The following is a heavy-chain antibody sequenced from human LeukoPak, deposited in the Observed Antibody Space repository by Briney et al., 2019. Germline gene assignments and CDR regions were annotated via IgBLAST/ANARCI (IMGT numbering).Heavy chain of an antibody. CDR2: INAGNGNT. Sequence: ASVKVSCEASGYTLTTYAMHWVRQAPGQGLEWMGWINAGNGNTKYSQKFQGKVTITRDTSASTVYMELSSLKPEDTAVYYCAREYSSSSGRTFDYWGQGTLVTVSS. CDR1: GYTLTTYA. J-gene: IGHJ4*02. V-gene: IGHV1-3*01. CDR3: AREYSSSSGRTFDY. D-gene: IGHD6-6*01.